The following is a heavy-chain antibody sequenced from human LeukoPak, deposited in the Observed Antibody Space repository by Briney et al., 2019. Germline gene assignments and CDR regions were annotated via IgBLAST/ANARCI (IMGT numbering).Heavy chain of an antibody. V-gene: IGHV3-30*04. CDR1: GFMFSRYS. J-gene: IGHJ1*01. Sequence: PGGSLRLSCVGSGFMFSRYSMGWVRQAPGKGLEWVAIISYDESNKYYTDSVKDRFTISRDNSRNTLYLQMNSLRAEDTAVYYCASIGERYLQTEHYFHHWGQGTLVTVSS. D-gene: IGHD3-3*01. CDR3: ASIGERYLQTEHYFHH. CDR2: ISYDESNK.